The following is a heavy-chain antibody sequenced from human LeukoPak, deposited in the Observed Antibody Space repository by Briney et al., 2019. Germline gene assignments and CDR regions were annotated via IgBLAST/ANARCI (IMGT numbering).Heavy chain of an antibody. CDR2: ISYDGSNK. CDR3: AKDGTAVTTGGYYCGMDV. CDR1: GFTFSSYG. D-gene: IGHD4-11*01. Sequence: PGGSLRLSCAASGFTFSSYGMHWVRQAPGKGLEWVAVISYDGSNKYYADSVKGRFTISRDNSKNTLYLQMNSLRAEDTAVYYCAKDGTAVTTGGYYCGMDVWGQGTTVTVSS. J-gene: IGHJ6*02. V-gene: IGHV3-30*18.